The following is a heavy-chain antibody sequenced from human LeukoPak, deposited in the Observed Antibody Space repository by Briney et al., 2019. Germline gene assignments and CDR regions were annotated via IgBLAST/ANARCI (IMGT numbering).Heavy chain of an antibody. Sequence: SETLSLTCTVSGGSISSYYWSWIRQPPGEGLEWIGYIYYSGSTNYNPSLKSRVTISVDTSKNQFSLKLSSVTAADTAVYYCARQRATELDYWGQGTLVTVSS. V-gene: IGHV4-59*08. J-gene: IGHJ4*02. CDR1: GGSISSYY. CDR3: ARQRATELDY. D-gene: IGHD5-12*01. CDR2: IYYSGST.